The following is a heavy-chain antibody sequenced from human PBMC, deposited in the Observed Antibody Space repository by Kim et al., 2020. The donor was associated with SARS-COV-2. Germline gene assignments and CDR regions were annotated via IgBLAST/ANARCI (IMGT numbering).Heavy chain of an antibody. J-gene: IGHJ3*02. CDR1: GGSLSPYY. CDR2: MHYSGRA. V-gene: IGHV4-59*01. CDR3: ARFQHGSGSYLDPFDI. Sequence: SETLSLTCTVSGGSLSPYYWSWIRQPPGKGLEWIGYMHYSGRANYSPSLKSRVAISVDTSKNHFYLNLTSVTAADTAKYFCARFQHGSGSYLDPFDIWGQGTLVTVSS. D-gene: IGHD3-10*01.